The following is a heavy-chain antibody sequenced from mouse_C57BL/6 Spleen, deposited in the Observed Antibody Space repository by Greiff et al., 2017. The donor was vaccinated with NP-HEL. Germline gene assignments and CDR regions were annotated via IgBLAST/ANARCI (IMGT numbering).Heavy chain of an antibody. D-gene: IGHD1-1*01. CDR2: IDPENGDT. J-gene: IGHJ1*03. CDR1: GFNIKDDY. V-gene: IGHV14-4*01. Sequence: EVKLQESGAELVRPGASVKLSCTASGFNIKDDYMHWVKQRPEQGLEWIGWIDPENGDTEYASKFQGKATITADTSSNTAYLQLSSLTSEDTAVYYCTFYYYGSRNWYFDVWGTGTTVTVSS. CDR3: TFYYYGSRNWYFDV.